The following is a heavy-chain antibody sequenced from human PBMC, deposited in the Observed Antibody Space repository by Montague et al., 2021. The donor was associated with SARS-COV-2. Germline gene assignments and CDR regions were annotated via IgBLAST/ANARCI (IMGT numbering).Heavy chain of an antibody. D-gene: IGHD1-7*01. Sequence: SETLSLTCTVSGGSISSSTYYWGWIRQPPGKGLEWIANIYYSGSTYYNPSLKSRVTISVDTSKSQFSLKLSSVTAADTAVYYCARNQGYHWNYPYNWLGPWGQGTLVTASS. CDR1: GGSISSSTYY. V-gene: IGHV4-39*01. J-gene: IGHJ5*02. CDR2: IYYSGST. CDR3: ARNQGYHWNYPYNWLGP.